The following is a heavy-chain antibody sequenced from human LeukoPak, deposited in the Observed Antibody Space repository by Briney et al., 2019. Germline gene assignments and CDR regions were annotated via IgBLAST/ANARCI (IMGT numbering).Heavy chain of an antibody. Sequence: GGSLRLSCAPSGFTFSSYGMHWVRQAPGKGLEWVAVIWYDGSNKFYADSVKGRFTISRDNAKNSLYLQMNSLRDEDTAVYYCARDNDWAFHYWGQGTLVTVSS. CDR3: ARDNDWAFHY. V-gene: IGHV3-33*01. CDR1: GFTFSSYG. CDR2: IWYDGSNK. D-gene: IGHD3-9*01. J-gene: IGHJ4*02.